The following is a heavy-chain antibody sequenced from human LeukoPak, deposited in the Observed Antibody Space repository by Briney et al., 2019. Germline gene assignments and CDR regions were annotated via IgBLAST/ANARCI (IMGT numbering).Heavy chain of an antibody. Sequence: PSETLSLTCTVSGGSISSYYWSWIRQPPGKGLEWIGYTYYSGSTNYNPSLKSRVTISVDTSKNQFSLKLSSVTAADTAVYYCARELLTDYYFDYWGQGTLVTVSS. CDR3: ARELLTDYYFDY. J-gene: IGHJ4*02. D-gene: IGHD2-21*02. CDR1: GGSISSYY. CDR2: TYYSGST. V-gene: IGHV4-59*12.